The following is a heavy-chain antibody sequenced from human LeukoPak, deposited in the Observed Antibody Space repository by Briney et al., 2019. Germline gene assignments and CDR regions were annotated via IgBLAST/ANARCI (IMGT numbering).Heavy chain of an antibody. CDR1: GFTFSDYA. J-gene: IGHJ5*02. D-gene: IGHD1-1*01. CDR2: LSYGGTNK. V-gene: IGHV3-30-3*02. Sequence: GGSLRLSCAASGFTFSDYAMHWVRQAPGKGLEWVAVLSYGGTNKYYADSVKGRFTISRDNSKNTLSLQMDSLRPEDTAVYYCAKQRSPTTGLNWFDPWGQGTLVTVSS. CDR3: AKQRSPTTGLNWFDP.